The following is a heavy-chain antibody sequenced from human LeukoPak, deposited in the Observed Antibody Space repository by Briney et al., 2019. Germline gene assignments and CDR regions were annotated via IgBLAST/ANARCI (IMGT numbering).Heavy chain of an antibody. Sequence: SETLSLTCTVSGGSISSGDYYWSWIRQPPGKGLEWIGYIYYSGSTYYNPSLKSRVTISVDTSKNQFSLKLSSVTAADTAVYYCARGRSNYYYMDVWGKGTTVTVSS. CDR1: GGSISSGDYY. D-gene: IGHD1-26*01. J-gene: IGHJ6*03. CDR2: IYYSGST. V-gene: IGHV4-30-4*08. CDR3: ARGRSNYYYMDV.